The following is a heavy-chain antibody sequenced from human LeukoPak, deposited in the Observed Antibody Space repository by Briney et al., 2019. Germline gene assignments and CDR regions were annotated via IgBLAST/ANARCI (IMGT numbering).Heavy chain of an antibody. J-gene: IGHJ4*02. CDR1: GYSISSAYY. Sequence: SETLSLTCVVSGYSISSAYYWGWIRQPPGKGLKWIGSISHSGNTYYTASLKSRVSVSFDTSQNQFSLKLSAVTAADTATYYCARKQKMGVDHWGQGTLVTVSS. CDR3: ARKQKMGVDH. D-gene: IGHD3-16*01. V-gene: IGHV4-38-2*01. CDR2: ISHSGNT.